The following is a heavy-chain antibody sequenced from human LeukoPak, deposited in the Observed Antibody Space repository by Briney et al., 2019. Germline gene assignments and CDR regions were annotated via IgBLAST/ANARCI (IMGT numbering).Heavy chain of an antibody. Sequence: GGSLRLSCAAFGFTFSSYGMHWVRQAPGKGLEWVAVISYDGSNKYYADSVKGRFTISRDNSKNTLYLQMNSLRAEDTAVYYCAKDSSGSYYNWGQGTLVTVSS. J-gene: IGHJ4*02. D-gene: IGHD1-26*01. CDR1: GFTFSSYG. CDR3: AKDSSGSYYN. CDR2: ISYDGSNK. V-gene: IGHV3-30*18.